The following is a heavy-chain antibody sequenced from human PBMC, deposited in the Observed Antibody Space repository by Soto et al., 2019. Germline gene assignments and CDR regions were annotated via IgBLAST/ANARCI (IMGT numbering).Heavy chain of an antibody. V-gene: IGHV1-3*01. J-gene: IGHJ6*02. D-gene: IGHD2-21*02. CDR2: INVGTGNT. CDR3: ARGAGYCSGDCWNDYYYAMDV. CDR1: GYIFTNYA. Sequence: GASVKVSCKASGYIFTNYAIHWVRQAPGQRLGWVGWINVGTGNTKYSQNFQGRVTITRDTSATTAYMELSSLRSEDTAVYYCARGAGYCSGDCWNDYYYAMDVWGQGTTVTVSS.